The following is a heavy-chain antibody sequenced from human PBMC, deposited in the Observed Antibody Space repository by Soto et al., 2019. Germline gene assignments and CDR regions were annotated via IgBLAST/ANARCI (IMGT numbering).Heavy chain of an antibody. V-gene: IGHV4-39*07. CDR1: GGSISSSTYY. CDR3: ARYKSNYYYGMDV. CDR2: FFIGGNT. J-gene: IGHJ6*02. Sequence: SETLSLTCTVSGGSISSSTYYWGWMRQPPGKGLEWIASFFIGGNTYYNPSLKSRVTISVDTSKNQFSLKLSSVTAADTAVYYCARYKSNYYYGMDVWGQGTTVTVSS. D-gene: IGHD1-20*01.